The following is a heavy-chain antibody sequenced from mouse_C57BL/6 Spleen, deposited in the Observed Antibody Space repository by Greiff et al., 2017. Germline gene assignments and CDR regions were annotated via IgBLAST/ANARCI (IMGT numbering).Heavy chain of an antibody. J-gene: IGHJ2*01. CDR2: IYPGDGDT. V-gene: IGHV1-82*01. CDR3: AKGLPYFDY. D-gene: IGHD2-4*01. Sequence: VKLQQSGPELVKPGASVKISCKASGYAFSSSWMNWVKQRPGKGLEWIGRIYPGDGDTNYNGKFKGKATLTADKSSSTAYMQLSSLTSEDSAVYCCAKGLPYFDYWGQGTTLTVSS. CDR1: GYAFSSSW.